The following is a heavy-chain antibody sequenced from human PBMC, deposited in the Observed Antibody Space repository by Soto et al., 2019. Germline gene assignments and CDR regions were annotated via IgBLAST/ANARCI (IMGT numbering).Heavy chain of an antibody. CDR2: IIPIFGTA. V-gene: IGHV1-69*13. D-gene: IGHD5-18*01. CDR1: GGTFSSYA. Sequence: GASVKVSCKASGGTFSSYAISWVRQAPGQGLEWMGGIIPIFGTANYAQKFQGRVTITADESTSTAYMELSSLRSEDTAVYYCARDVGRRVKDTAIPPGYGMDVWGQGTTVTVSS. J-gene: IGHJ6*02. CDR3: ARDVGRRVKDTAIPPGYGMDV.